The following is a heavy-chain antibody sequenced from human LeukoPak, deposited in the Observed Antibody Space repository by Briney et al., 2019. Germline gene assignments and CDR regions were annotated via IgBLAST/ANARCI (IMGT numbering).Heavy chain of an antibody. Sequence: GGSLRLSCVASGFTFSTYSINWIRQAPGKGLEWISYITSDSSAMSYADSVKGRFTISRDNAKNSLYLHMNSLSDEDTAMHFCVRDLLWAFDIWGQGTMVTVSS. V-gene: IGHV3-48*02. D-gene: IGHD2-21*01. CDR3: VRDLLWAFDI. CDR1: GFTFSTYS. J-gene: IGHJ3*02. CDR2: ITSDSSAM.